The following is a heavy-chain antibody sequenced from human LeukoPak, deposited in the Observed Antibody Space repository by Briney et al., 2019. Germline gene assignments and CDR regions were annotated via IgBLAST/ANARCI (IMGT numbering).Heavy chain of an antibody. V-gene: IGHV3-23*01. CDR1: GFTFSNYA. D-gene: IGHD3-9*01. CDR3: AKWGDYDVLTGYYDSDY. CDR2: VSGRDTST. J-gene: IGHJ4*02. Sequence: PGGSLRLSCAASGFTFSNYAMSWVRQAPGTGLEWVSAVSGRDTSTYYTDSVKGRFTISRDNSKNTLYLQMNSLSAEDTAIYYCAKWGDYDVLTGYYDSDYWGQGTLVTVSS.